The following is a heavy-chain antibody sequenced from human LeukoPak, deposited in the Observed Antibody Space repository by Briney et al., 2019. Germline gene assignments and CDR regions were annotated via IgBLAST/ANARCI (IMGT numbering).Heavy chain of an antibody. V-gene: IGHV3-9*01. Sequence: GGSLRLSCAASGFTFDDFAMHWVRQSPGKDLEWVSGISWNSDTTAYADSVKGRFTISRDNANKSLYLLMNSLRSEDTAFYYCAKAPHYYTSATYWDYFENWGQGSLVTVSS. CDR1: GFTFDDFA. CDR2: ISWNSDTT. CDR3: AKAPHYYTSATYWDYFEN. D-gene: IGHD3-10*01. J-gene: IGHJ4*02.